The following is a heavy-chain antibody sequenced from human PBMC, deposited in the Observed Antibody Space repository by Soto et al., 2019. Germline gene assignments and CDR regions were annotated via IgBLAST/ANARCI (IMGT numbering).Heavy chain of an antibody. D-gene: IGHD2-15*01. CDR1: GYTFTSYG. J-gene: IGHJ2*01. V-gene: IGHV1-18*01. CDR3: AGDFRVAATPSDWYFDL. CDR2: ISAYNGNT. Sequence: QVQLVQSGAEVKKPGASVKVSCKASGYTFTSYGISWVRQAPGQGLEWMGWISAYNGNTNYAQKLQGRVTMTTDTSTSTAYMELRSVRSDDTAVYYCAGDFRVAATPSDWYFDLWGRGTLVTVSS.